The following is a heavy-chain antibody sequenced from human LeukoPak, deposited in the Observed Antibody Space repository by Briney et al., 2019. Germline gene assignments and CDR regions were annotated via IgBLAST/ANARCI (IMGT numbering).Heavy chain of an antibody. CDR1: GFTFSSYA. V-gene: IGHV3-23*01. CDR2: ISGSGGST. D-gene: IGHD6-19*01. CDR3: ANGQWLAPFDY. Sequence: GGSLRLSCAASGFTFSSYAMSWVRQAPGKGLEWVSAISGSGGSTYYADSVKGRFTISRDNSKNTLYLQMNSLTAEDTAVYYCANGQWLAPFDYWGQGTLVTVSS. J-gene: IGHJ4*02.